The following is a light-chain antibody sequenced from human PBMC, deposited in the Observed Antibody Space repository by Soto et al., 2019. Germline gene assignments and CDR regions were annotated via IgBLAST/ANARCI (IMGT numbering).Light chain of an antibody. CDR2: GAS. J-gene: IGKJ1*01. Sequence: EIVMTQSPATLSVSPGERATLSCRASQSVSSNLAWYQQKPGQAPRLLIYGASTRATGIPARFSGSGSGTDFTLTINSVQPEDFGIYYCQQSHSSPRTFGQGTTV. V-gene: IGKV3-15*01. CDR3: QQSHSSPRT. CDR1: QSVSSN.